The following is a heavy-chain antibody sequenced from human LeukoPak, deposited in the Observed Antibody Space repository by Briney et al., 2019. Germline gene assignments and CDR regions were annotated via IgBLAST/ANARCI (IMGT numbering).Heavy chain of an antibody. CDR1: GFTFSSYA. Sequence: GGSLRLSCAASGFTFSSYAMHWVRQAPGKGLEWVAVLSYDGSNKYYADSVKGRFTISRDNSKNTLYLKMDSLRAEDTAVYYCARDSGPYYEDSRGYHYWGQGTLVTVSS. V-gene: IGHV3-30*04. D-gene: IGHD3-22*01. CDR2: LSYDGSNK. J-gene: IGHJ4*02. CDR3: ARDSGPYYEDSRGYHY.